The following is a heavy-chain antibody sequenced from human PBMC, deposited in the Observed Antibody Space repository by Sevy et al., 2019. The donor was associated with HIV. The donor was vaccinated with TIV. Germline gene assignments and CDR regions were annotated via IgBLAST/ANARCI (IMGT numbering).Heavy chain of an antibody. D-gene: IGHD5-12*01. Sequence: SETLSLTCTVSGGSISSYYWSWIRQPPGKGLEWIGYIYYSGSTNYNPSLKSPVTISVDTSKNQFSLQLSSVTAADTAVYYCARDGDSTGGFDYWGQGTLVTVSS. CDR3: ARDGDSTGGFDY. J-gene: IGHJ4*02. V-gene: IGHV4-59*01. CDR2: IYYSGST. CDR1: GGSISSYY.